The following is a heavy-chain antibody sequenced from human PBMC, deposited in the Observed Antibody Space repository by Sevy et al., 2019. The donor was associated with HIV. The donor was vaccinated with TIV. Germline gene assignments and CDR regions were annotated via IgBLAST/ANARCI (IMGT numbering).Heavy chain of an antibody. Sequence: GGSLRLSCAASGFTFSSYSMNWVRQAPGKGLEWVSYISSSSSTIYYADSVKGRFTISRDNAKNSLYLQMNSLRDEDTAVYYCARERVPYESSSPGGYGMDVWGQGTTVTVSS. CDR2: ISSSSSTI. V-gene: IGHV3-48*02. D-gene: IGHD6-13*01. CDR3: ARERVPYESSSPGGYGMDV. CDR1: GFTFSSYS. J-gene: IGHJ6*02.